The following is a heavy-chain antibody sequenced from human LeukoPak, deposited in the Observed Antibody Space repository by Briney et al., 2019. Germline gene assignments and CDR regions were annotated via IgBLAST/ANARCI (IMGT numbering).Heavy chain of an antibody. D-gene: IGHD6-13*01. Sequence: SETLSLTCTVSGGSISSGSYYWSWIRQPAGKGLEWLGRIYYSGSTNYNPSLKSRVTISVDTSKNQFSLKLSSVTAADTAVYYCARVAAAGPFDYWGQGTLVTVSS. CDR3: ARVAAAGPFDY. CDR2: IYYSGST. CDR1: GGSISSGSYY. V-gene: IGHV4-61*02. J-gene: IGHJ4*02.